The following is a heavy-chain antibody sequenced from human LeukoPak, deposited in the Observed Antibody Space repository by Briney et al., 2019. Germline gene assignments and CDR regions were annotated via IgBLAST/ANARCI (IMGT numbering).Heavy chain of an antibody. D-gene: IGHD6-13*01. CDR3: ARHVIRMGMD. CDR2: VYYTGST. Sequence: PSETLSLTCTVSGGSISSYYWSWIRQPPGRGLEWIGCVYYTGSTNYNPSLKSRVTMSVDTSKNQFSLKLSSVTAADTAVYYCARHVIRMGMDWGQGTLVTVSS. V-gene: IGHV4-59*08. J-gene: IGHJ4*02. CDR1: GGSISSYY.